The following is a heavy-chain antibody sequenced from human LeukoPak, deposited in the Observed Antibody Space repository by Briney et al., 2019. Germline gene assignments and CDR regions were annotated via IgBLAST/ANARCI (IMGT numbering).Heavy chain of an antibody. Sequence: GESLKISCKGSGACFTSYWIGWVLQMPGKGLEWMGIIYPGDSDTRYSPSFQGQVTISADKSISTAYLQWSILKASDTAMYYCASRDGYDSTTFDYWGQGTLVTVSS. CDR1: GACFTSYW. CDR2: IYPGDSDT. CDR3: ASRDGYDSTTFDY. V-gene: IGHV5-51*01. J-gene: IGHJ4*02. D-gene: IGHD5-24*01.